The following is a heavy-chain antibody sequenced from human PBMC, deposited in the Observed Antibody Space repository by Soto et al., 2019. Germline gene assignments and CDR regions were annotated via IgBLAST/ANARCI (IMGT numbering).Heavy chain of an antibody. J-gene: IGHJ4*02. CDR1: GDSISSYY. Sequence: SETLSLTCTVSGDSISSYYWNWIRQPPGKGLEWIGFIYFNGYSGSANYNPSLKSRGTISIDTSKNQFSLRLTSMTAADAAVYYCAGEGALATFGVVWGQGTRVTVSS. CDR2: IYFNGYSGSA. D-gene: IGHD3-3*01. CDR3: AGEGALATFGVV. V-gene: IGHV4-59*01.